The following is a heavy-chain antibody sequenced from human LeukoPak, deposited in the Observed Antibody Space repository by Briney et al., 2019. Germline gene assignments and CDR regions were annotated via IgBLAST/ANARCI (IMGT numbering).Heavy chain of an antibody. D-gene: IGHD3-16*02. CDR3: ATRVHLYDYVWGSYRYTGDY. CDR1: GYTLTELS. J-gene: IGHJ4*02. Sequence: ASVKVPCKVSGYTLTELSMHWVRQAPGIGLEWMGGFDPEDGETIYAQKFQGRVTMTEDTSTDTAYMELSSLRSEDTAVYYCATRVHLYDYVWGSYRYTGDYWGQGTLVTVSS. V-gene: IGHV1-24*01. CDR2: FDPEDGET.